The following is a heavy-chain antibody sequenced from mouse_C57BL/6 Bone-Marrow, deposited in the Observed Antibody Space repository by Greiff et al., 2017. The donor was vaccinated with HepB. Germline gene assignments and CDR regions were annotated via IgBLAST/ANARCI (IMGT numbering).Heavy chain of an antibody. CDR1: GFTFSDYG. D-gene: IGHD3-2*02. Sequence: EVKVVESGGGLVKPGGSLKLSCAASGFTFSDYGMHWVRQAPEKGLEWVAYISSGSSTIYYADTVKCRFTISRDNAKNTLFLQMTSLRSEDTAMYYCARGDQTDSSGPGFAYWGQGTLVTVSA. CDR3: ARGDQTDSSGPGFAY. V-gene: IGHV5-17*01. J-gene: IGHJ3*01. CDR2: ISSGSSTI.